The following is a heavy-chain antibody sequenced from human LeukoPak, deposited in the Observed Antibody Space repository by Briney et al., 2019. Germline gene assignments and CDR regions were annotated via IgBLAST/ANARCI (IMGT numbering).Heavy chain of an antibody. J-gene: IGHJ4*02. Sequence: GGSLRLSCAASGFTFASYAMSWVRQAPAKGLEWVSTTSGSGGSTYYADSVKGRFTISRDNSKNTLYLQMTSLRAEDTAVYYCARDLSVFGLSYFDYWGQGTLVTVSS. CDR2: TSGSGGST. CDR3: ARDLSVFGLSYFDY. D-gene: IGHD2/OR15-2a*01. CDR1: GFTFASYA. V-gene: IGHV3-23*01.